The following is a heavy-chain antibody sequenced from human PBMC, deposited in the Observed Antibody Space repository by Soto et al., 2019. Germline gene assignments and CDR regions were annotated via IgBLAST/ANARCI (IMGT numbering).Heavy chain of an antibody. CDR3: ARHFRGQQLAQGNGDWFDP. D-gene: IGHD6-13*01. J-gene: IGHJ5*02. CDR1: GGSISSYY. V-gene: IGHV4-59*01. Sequence: SETLSVACTFSGGSISSYYWGWIRQPPGKGLEWIGYIYYSGSTNYNPSLKSRVTISVDTSKNQFSLKLRSVTAADTAVYYCARHFRGQQLAQGNGDWFDPWGQGTLVTVSS. CDR2: IYYSGST.